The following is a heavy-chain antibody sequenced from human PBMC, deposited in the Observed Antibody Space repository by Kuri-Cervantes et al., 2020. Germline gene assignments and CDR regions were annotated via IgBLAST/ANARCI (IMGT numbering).Heavy chain of an antibody. CDR2: IYHSGST. D-gene: IGHD3-16*01. V-gene: IGHV4-30-2*05. CDR3: ARVLMRGSFDY. CDR1: GGSISSGGYS. Sequence: SETLSLTCAVSGGSISSGGYSWIWLRQPPGKGLEWIGYIYHSGSTYYTPSLKSRVTIDVDTSKNPFPLKLSSVTAADTAVDCCARVLMRGSFDYWGQGTLVTVSS. J-gene: IGHJ4*02.